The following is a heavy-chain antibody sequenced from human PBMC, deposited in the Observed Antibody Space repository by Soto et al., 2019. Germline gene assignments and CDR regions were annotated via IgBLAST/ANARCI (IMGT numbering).Heavy chain of an antibody. CDR3: ARLYYYDTSGYLSFDY. J-gene: IGHJ4*02. V-gene: IGHV4-30-4*01. CDR1: GNSISSGDYY. Sequence: QVQLQESGPGLVKPSQTLSLTCTVSGNSISSGDYYWSWVRQSPGKGLDWIGYIYYSGSAYYNPSVKSRPSISVDTSRNQFSLELTSVTAADTAVYYCARLYYYDTSGYLSFDYWGQGTLVTVSS. CDR2: IYYSGSA. D-gene: IGHD3-22*01.